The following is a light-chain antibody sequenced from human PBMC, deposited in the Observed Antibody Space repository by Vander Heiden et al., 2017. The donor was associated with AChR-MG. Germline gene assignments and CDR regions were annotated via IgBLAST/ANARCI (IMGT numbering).Light chain of an antibody. Sequence: EIVLNQSPGTLSLSPGERATLSCRASQSVSSNYLAWYQQKPGQAPRLLIFGASSRATGIPDRFSGSGSGTDFTLTISRLEPQDFALYYCQQYGSSPPHTFGQGTKLEIK. CDR2: GAS. V-gene: IGKV3-20*01. CDR1: QSVSSNY. CDR3: QQYGSSPPHT. J-gene: IGKJ2*01.